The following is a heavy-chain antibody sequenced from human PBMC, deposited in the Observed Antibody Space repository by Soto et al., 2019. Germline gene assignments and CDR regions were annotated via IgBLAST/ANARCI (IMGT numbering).Heavy chain of an antibody. CDR3: ARDYYDSSGYYPMLVYYYGMDV. J-gene: IGHJ6*02. V-gene: IGHV1-69*13. D-gene: IGHD3-22*01. Sequence: SVKVSCKASGGTFSIYAISWVRQAPGQGLEWMGGIIPIFGTANYAQKFQGRVTITADESTSTAYMELSSLRSEDTAVYYCARDYYDSSGYYPMLVYYYGMDVWGQGTTVTVSS. CDR2: IIPIFGTA. CDR1: GGTFSIYA.